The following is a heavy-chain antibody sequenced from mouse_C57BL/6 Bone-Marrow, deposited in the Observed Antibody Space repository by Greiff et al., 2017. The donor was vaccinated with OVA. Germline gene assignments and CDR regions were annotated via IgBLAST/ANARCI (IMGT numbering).Heavy chain of an antibody. Sequence: QVQLQQSGAELVKPGASVTLSCKASGYTFTEYTIHWVKQRSGQGLEWIGCFYPGSGSTAYNEKFKDKATLTADKSSSTVYMELSRLTSEDSAVYFGAKYEGNYGSSNRYFDVWGTGTTVTVSS. V-gene: IGHV1-62-2*01. J-gene: IGHJ1*03. CDR2: FYPGSGST. CDR3: AKYEGNYGSSNRYFDV. D-gene: IGHD1-1*01. CDR1: GYTFTEYT.